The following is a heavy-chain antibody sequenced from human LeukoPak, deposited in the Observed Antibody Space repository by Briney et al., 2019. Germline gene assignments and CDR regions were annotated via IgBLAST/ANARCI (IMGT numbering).Heavy chain of an antibody. CDR1: GFIVNDHA. V-gene: IGHV3-9*01. Sequence: GGSLRLSCVASGFIVNDHAMHWVRQTPGKGLEWVAGVFWNGVDKGYADSVKGRFTIFRDNAKNSMYLQMNSLRAEDTAVYYCARDGYDYYDSSGYFPPFSWGQGTMVTVSS. CDR2: VFWNGVDK. D-gene: IGHD3-22*01. J-gene: IGHJ3*01. CDR3: ARDGYDYYDSSGYFPPFS.